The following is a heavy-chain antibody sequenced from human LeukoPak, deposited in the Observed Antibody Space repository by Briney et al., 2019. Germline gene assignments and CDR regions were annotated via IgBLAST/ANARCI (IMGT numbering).Heavy chain of an antibody. CDR2: ISAYNGNK. J-gene: IGHJ4*02. D-gene: IGHD3-9*01. CDR1: GYTLTSYG. V-gene: IGHV1-18*01. Sequence: ASVPVSCQASGYTLTSYGISWVRQAPGQGLEWMGWISAYNGNKKYAQKLQGRVTMTTDTSTSTDYMELRSLRSDDTAVYYCARVFLGYDILTGYYMAHFDYWGQGTLVTVSS. CDR3: ARVFLGYDILTGYYMAHFDY.